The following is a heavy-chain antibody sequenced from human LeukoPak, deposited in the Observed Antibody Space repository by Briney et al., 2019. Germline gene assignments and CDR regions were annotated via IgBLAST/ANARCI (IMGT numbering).Heavy chain of an antibody. CDR3: AHLPSSGTGIVDY. CDR2: ISRRSTYI. D-gene: IGHD3-10*01. V-gene: IGHV3-21*01. J-gene: IGHJ4*02. CDR1: GFTVSTDH. Sequence: GGSLRLSCAASGFTVSTDHMSWVRQAPGKGLEWVSSISRRSTYIYYADSVKGRFTISRDNAKNSLYLQMNSLRAEDTAVYYCAHLPSSGTGIVDYWGQGTLVTVSS.